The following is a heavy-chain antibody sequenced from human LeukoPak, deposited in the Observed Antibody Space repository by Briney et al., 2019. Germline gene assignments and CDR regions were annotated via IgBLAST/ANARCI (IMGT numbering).Heavy chain of an antibody. Sequence: GGSLRLSCAASGFTFSSYAMSWVRQAPGKGLEWVSAISGSGGSTYYADSVKGRFTISRDNSKNTLYLQMNSLRAEDTAVYYCARGWGTVTNFLDAFDIWGQGTMVTVSS. CDR3: ARGWGTVTNFLDAFDI. CDR1: GFTFSSYA. D-gene: IGHD4-17*01. J-gene: IGHJ3*02. CDR2: ISGSGGST. V-gene: IGHV3-23*01.